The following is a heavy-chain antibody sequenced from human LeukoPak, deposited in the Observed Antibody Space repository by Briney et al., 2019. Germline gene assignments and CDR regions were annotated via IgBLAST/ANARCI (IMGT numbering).Heavy chain of an antibody. V-gene: IGHV1-69*13. CDR3: ARGGFVGNTDILTGYGY. J-gene: IGHJ4*02. D-gene: IGHD3-9*01. Sequence: SVKVSCKASGGTFSSYAISWVRQAPGQGLEWMGGIIPIFGTADYAQKFQGRVTITADESTSTAYMELSSLRSEDTAVYYCARGGFVGNTDILTGYGYWGQGTLVTVSS. CDR1: GGTFSSYA. CDR2: IIPIFGTA.